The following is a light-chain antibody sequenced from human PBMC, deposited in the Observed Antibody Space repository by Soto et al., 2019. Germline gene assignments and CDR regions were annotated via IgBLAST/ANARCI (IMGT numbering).Light chain of an antibody. V-gene: IGKV1-8*01. J-gene: IGKJ4*01. CDR2: AAS. CDR3: QQLRMYPST. CDR1: QGISSY. Sequence: AIRMTQSPSSFSASTGDRVTITCRASQGISSYLACNQQKPGKAPKLLIYAASTLYGGVPSRFSGSGSGTDFALTITSLQAEDFATDYCQQLRMYPSTFGGGTKVDI.